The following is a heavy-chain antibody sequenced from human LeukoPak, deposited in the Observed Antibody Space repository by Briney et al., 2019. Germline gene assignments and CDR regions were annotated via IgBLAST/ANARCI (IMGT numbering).Heavy chain of an antibody. J-gene: IGHJ4*02. CDR3: ARTVLGYFDY. CDR2: IYTSGST. CDR1: GGSISSGSYY. Sequence: SETPSLTCTVSGGSISSGSYYWSWIRQPAGKGLEWIGRIYTSGSTNYNPSLKSRVTISVDTSKNQFSLKLSSVTAADTAVYYCARTVLGYFDYWGQGTLVTVSS. V-gene: IGHV4-61*02. D-gene: IGHD7-27*01.